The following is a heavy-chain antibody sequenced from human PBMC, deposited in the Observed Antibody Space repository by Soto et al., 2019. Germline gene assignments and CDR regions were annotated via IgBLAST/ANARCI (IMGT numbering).Heavy chain of an antibody. V-gene: IGHV4-59*01. D-gene: IGHD6-19*01. CDR1: GGSISTYY. J-gene: IGHJ6*02. Sequence: SETLSLTCTVSGGSISTYYWSRIRQPPGKGLEWIGYIYYSGSTSYNPSLKSRVTISVDTSKNQFSLKLRSVTAADTAVYYCASDRSSGWDQGYGMDVWGQGTTVTVS. CDR3: ASDRSSGWDQGYGMDV. CDR2: IYYSGST.